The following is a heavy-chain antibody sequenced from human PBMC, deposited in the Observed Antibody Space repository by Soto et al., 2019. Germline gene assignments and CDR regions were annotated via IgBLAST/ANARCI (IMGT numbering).Heavy chain of an antibody. V-gene: IGHV1-69*01. D-gene: IGHD1-26*01. Sequence: QVQLVQSGPEVKKTGTSGQVSCKASGGTFSSRALSWVRQAPGQGLEWMGGIIPVFGRVNYAEKFQDRVTITADESTGTVYMELSSLRSEDTALYYCANSRGGTFLGYHGMDIWGQGTTVSVSS. CDR2: IIPVFGRV. CDR1: GGTFSSRA. J-gene: IGHJ6*02. CDR3: ANSRGGTFLGYHGMDI.